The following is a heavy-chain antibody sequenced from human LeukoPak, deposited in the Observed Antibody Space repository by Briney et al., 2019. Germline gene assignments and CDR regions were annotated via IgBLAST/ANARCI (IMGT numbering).Heavy chain of an antibody. D-gene: IGHD6-6*01. CDR1: DDSITIYY. Sequence: SETLSLTCTVSDDSITIYYWTWIRQPPGKGLEWIGYIYYSGSTNYNPSLKSRVTISVDTSKNQFSLKLSSVTAADTAVYYGARGGSSSFRYWGQGTLVTVSS. J-gene: IGHJ4*02. CDR2: IYYSGST. CDR3: ARGGSSSFRY. V-gene: IGHV4-59*01.